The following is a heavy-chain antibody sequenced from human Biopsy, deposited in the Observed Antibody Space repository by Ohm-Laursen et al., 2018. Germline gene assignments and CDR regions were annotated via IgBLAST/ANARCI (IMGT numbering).Heavy chain of an antibody. Sequence: PTQTLTLTCTLSGFSLNTRGMSVTWILQPPGKALEWLARIDWDDAKFYNGSLKTRLTISKDTSENHVVLTLSDVDPVDTATYYCARIPILVVPAAIVYRHRRHLQGLDVWGQGTTAIVSS. CDR1: GFSLNTRGMS. CDR3: ARIPILVVPAAIVYRHRRHLQGLDV. CDR2: IDWDDAK. D-gene: IGHD2-2*02. J-gene: IGHJ6*02. V-gene: IGHV2-70*16.